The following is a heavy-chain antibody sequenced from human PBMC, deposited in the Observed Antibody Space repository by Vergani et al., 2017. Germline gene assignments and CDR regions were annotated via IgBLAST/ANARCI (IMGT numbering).Heavy chain of an antibody. V-gene: IGHV1-18*01. D-gene: IGHD3-16*01. CDR1: SYSFNSYG. Sequence: QVQLVQSGAEMKKPGASVNVSCKTSSYSFNSYGINWVRQAPGQGLEWLGWISGYDGKTKYVEKLQGRITVTIDTSTNSAYMELSRLRSDDTAVYYCARGDLYTSHAFDIWGQGTMVTVSS. CDR2: ISGYDGKT. J-gene: IGHJ3*02. CDR3: ARGDLYTSHAFDI.